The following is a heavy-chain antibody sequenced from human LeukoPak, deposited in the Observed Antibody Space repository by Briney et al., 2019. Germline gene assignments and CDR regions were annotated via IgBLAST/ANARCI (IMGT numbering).Heavy chain of an antibody. V-gene: IGHV3-23*01. CDR2: ISGSGGST. CDR1: GFTFSSYA. Sequence: GGSLRLSCAASGFTFSSYAMSWVRQAPGKRLEWVSAISGSGGSTYYADSVKGRFTISRDNSKNTLYLQMNSLRAEDTAVYYCAKDQQSNGYPSNFAHWGQGALVTVSS. J-gene: IGHJ4*02. CDR3: AKDQQSNGYPSNFAH. D-gene: IGHD5-24*01.